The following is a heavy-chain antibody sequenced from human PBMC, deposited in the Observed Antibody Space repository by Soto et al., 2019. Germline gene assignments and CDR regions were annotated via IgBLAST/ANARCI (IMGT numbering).Heavy chain of an antibody. CDR2: ISGKGGTT. CDR3: ARDRCINSVCNAPSEY. D-gene: IGHD2-8*01. V-gene: IGHV3-64*01. Sequence: EVQLVESGGGLVQPGGSLRLSCATSGFIFSSYTIHWVRQAPGKGLEFVSAISGKGGTTFYGKSVRGRFTISRENSKNTVYLQMDSLKTEDMAVYYCARDRCINSVCNAPSEYWGQGTLVTVSS. J-gene: IGHJ4*02. CDR1: GFIFSSYT.